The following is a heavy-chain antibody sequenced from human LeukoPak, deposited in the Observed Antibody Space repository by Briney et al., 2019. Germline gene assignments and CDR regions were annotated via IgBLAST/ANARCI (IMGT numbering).Heavy chain of an antibody. CDR1: GFTFSSYG. J-gene: IGHJ3*02. Sequence: GGSLRLSCAASGFTFSSYGMHWVRQAPGKGLEWVAVISYDGSNKYYADSVKGRFTISRDNSKNTLYLQMNSLRAEDTAEYYCAREMALDAFDIWGQGTMVTVSS. CDR2: ISYDGSNK. CDR3: AREMALDAFDI. V-gene: IGHV3-30*03. D-gene: IGHD5-24*01.